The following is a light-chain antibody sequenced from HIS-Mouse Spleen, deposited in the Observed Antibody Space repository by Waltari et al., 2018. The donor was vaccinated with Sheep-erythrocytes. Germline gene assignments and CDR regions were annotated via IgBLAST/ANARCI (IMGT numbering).Light chain of an antibody. Sequence: QSALTQPRSVSGSPGQSVTISCTGTSSDVGGYNYVSWYQQHPGKAPKLMIYDVSKRPSWVTDRFSGSKSGNTASLTISGLQAEDEADYYCCSYAGSFVVFGGGTKLTVL. CDR1: SSDVGGYNY. J-gene: IGLJ2*01. V-gene: IGLV2-11*01. CDR2: DVS. CDR3: CSYAGSFVV.